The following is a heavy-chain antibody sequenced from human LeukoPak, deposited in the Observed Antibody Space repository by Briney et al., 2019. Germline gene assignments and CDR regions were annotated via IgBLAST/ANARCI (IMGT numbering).Heavy chain of an antibody. CDR3: ARGPDFWSGYYYYMDV. J-gene: IGHJ6*03. V-gene: IGHV1-69*06. D-gene: IGHD3-3*01. CDR1: GGTFSSYA. CDR2: IIPIFGTA. Sequence: ASVKVSCKASGGTFSSYAISWVRQAPGQGLEWMGGIIPIFGTANYAQKFQGRVTITADKSTSTAYMELSSLRSEDTAVYYCARGPDFWSGYYYYMDVWGKGTTVTVSS.